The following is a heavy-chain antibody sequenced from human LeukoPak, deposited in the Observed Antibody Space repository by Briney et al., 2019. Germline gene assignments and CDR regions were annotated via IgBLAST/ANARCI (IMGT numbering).Heavy chain of an antibody. Sequence: SPTLSLTCAISGDSVSSNSAAWNWVRQSPSRGLEWLGSTYYRSKWYNDYAVSVKSRITINPHTSKNRFSLQLNSVPPEDTAVYYCARAGSSWSYFDYWGQGTLVTVSS. J-gene: IGHJ4*02. V-gene: IGHV6-1*01. D-gene: IGHD6-13*01. CDR2: TYYRSKWYN. CDR3: ARAGSSWSYFDY. CDR1: GDSVSSNSAA.